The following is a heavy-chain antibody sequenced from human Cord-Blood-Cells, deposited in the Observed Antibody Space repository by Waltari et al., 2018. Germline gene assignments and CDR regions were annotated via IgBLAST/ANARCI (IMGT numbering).Heavy chain of an antibody. CDR1: GHTFTGYY. CDR3: GGDGPLTWGAG. Sequence: QVQLVQSGAEVKKPGASVKVSCKASGHTFTGYYMHWVRQARGQGVEGVGWSNPKRGGKNYAKTFRGRVTRTRDTSLLTAYMGLGGRRSDDTPGYCCGGDGPLTWGAGWGQGTLVTVSS. J-gene: IGHJ4*02. V-gene: IGHV1-2*02. CDR2: SNPKRGGK. D-gene: IGHD3-16*01.